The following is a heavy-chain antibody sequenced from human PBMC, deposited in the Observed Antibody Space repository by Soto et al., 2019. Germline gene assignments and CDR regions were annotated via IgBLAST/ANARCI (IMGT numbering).Heavy chain of an antibody. Sequence: GGSLRLSCSASGFTLSGYAMDWVRQAPGKGLEYVSGISSNGVGTYYANSVQGRFTISRDNSKNTVYLQMGSLRPEDMAVYYCARRARPDFYYMDVWGKGTTVPVSS. CDR1: GFTLSGYA. CDR3: ARRARPDFYYMDV. D-gene: IGHD6-6*01. V-gene: IGHV3-64*01. J-gene: IGHJ6*03. CDR2: ISSNGVGT.